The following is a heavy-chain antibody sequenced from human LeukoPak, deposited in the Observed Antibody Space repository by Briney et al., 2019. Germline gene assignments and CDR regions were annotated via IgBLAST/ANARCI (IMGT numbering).Heavy chain of an antibody. CDR1: GGSISSYH. D-gene: IGHD3-16*02. CDR2: IYYSGST. CDR3: ARDQPHSPLRLGELSLRTSAFDI. J-gene: IGHJ3*02. V-gene: IGHV4-59*01. Sequence: SETLSLTCTVSGGSISSYHWSWIRQPPGKGLECIGYIYYSGSTNYNPSLKSRVTISVDTSKNQFSLKLSSVTAADTALYYCARDQPHSPLRLGELSLRTSAFDIWGQGTMVTVSS.